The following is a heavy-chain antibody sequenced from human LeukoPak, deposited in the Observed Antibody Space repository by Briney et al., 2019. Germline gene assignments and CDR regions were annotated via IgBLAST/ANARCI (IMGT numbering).Heavy chain of an antibody. J-gene: IGHJ6*02. D-gene: IGHD2-2*01. CDR1: GGSFSGNY. CDR3: ARENRKGYCSSTSCYAGGYYYYGMDV. Sequence: SETLSLTCTVSGGSFSGNYWIWIRQPPGKGLEWIGYIHYSGSTNYNPSLKSRVTISIDTSKNQISLRLSSVAAADTAVYYCARENRKGYCSSTSCYAGGYYYYGMDVWGQGTTVTVSS. CDR2: IHYSGST. V-gene: IGHV4-59*01.